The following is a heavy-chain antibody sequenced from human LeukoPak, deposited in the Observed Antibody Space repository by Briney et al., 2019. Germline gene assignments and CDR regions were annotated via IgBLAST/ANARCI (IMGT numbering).Heavy chain of an antibody. CDR1: GFTFSSYS. V-gene: IGHV3-21*01. Sequence: GGSLRLSCAASGFTFSSYSMNWVRQAPGKGLEWVSSISSSSSYIYYADSVKGRFTISRDNAKNSLYLQMNSLRAEDTAVYYCARVPSSGWEEIDYWGQGTLVTVSS. D-gene: IGHD6-19*01. CDR2: ISSSSSYI. J-gene: IGHJ4*02. CDR3: ARVPSSGWEEIDY.